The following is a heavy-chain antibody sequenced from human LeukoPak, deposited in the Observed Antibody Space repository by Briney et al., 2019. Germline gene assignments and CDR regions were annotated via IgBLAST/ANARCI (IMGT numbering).Heavy chain of an antibody. Sequence: GGSLRLSCSASGFTFSSYAMHWVRQAPGKGLGYVSAISSNGGSTYYADSVKGRFTISRDNSKNTLYLQMSSLRAEDTAVYYCVKPYYYDSNGYYPPFDYWGQGTLVTVSS. CDR2: ISSNGGST. V-gene: IGHV3-64D*06. CDR1: GFTFSSYA. D-gene: IGHD3-22*01. J-gene: IGHJ4*02. CDR3: VKPYYYDSNGYYPPFDY.